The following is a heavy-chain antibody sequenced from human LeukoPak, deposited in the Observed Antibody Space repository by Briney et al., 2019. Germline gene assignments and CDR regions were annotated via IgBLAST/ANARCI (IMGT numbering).Heavy chain of an antibody. CDR2: IYSGGST. CDR3: AKEYSSGWHGDY. D-gene: IGHD6-19*01. J-gene: IGHJ4*02. CDR1: EFSVGSNY. V-gene: IGHV3-66*01. Sequence: GGSLRLSCAASEFSVGSNYMTWVRQAPGKGLEWVSLIYSGGSTYYADSVKGRFTISRDNSKNTLYLQMNSLRAEDTAVYYCAKEYSSGWHGDYWGQGTLATVSS.